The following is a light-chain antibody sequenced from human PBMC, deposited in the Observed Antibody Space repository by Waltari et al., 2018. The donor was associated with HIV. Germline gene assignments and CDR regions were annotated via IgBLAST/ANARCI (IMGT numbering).Light chain of an antibody. CDR3: QSRDISGTHVV. Sequence: SHGLTQPPSVSVSPGQTAAIPCSGDVLSNPYAFWYQHKAGQAPVILIYRDDERPSEGPERFSGSSSGATVALTISGVQAEDEADYYCQSRDISGTHVVFGGGTKLTVL. CDR1: VLSNPY. CDR2: RDD. V-gene: IGLV3-25*03. J-gene: IGLJ2*01.